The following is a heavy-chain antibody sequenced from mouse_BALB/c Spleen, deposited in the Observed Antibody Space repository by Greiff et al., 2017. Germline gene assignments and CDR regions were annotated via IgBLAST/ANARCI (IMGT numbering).Heavy chain of an antibody. CDR3: ARHRYDGYYFDY. CDR1: GFTFSSYY. J-gene: IGHJ2*01. CDR2: INSNGGST. Sequence: EVQGVESGGGLVKLGGSLKLSCAASGFTFSSYYMSWVRQTPEKRLELVAAINSNGGSTYYPDTVKGRFTISRDNAKNTLYLQMSSLKSEDTALYYCARHRYDGYYFDYWGQGTTLTVSS. V-gene: IGHV5-6-2*01. D-gene: IGHD2-14*01.